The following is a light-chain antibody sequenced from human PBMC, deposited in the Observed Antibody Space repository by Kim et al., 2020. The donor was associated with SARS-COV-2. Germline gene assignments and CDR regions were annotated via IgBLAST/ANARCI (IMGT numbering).Light chain of an antibody. J-gene: IGLJ3*02. Sequence: SYELTQPLSVSVALGQTARLTCGGNNIQTLNVHWYRQKPGQAPVLVMYKDSKRPSGIPERFSGSNSGNTATLTISRAQADDEADYFCQVWDSGTWVFGGGTQVTVL. CDR1: NIQTLN. CDR2: KDS. V-gene: IGLV3-9*01. CDR3: QVWDSGTWV.